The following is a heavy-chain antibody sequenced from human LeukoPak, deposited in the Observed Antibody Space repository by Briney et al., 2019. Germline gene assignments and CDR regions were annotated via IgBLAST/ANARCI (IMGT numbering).Heavy chain of an antibody. V-gene: IGHV4-4*02. CDR1: GGSISSSNW. D-gene: IGHD2-21*02. Sequence: SGTLSLTCAVSGGSISSSNWWSWVRQPPGKGLEWIGEIYHSGSTNYNPSLKSRVTISVDKSKNQFSLKLSSVTAADTAVYYCARDLVAYCGGDCYLYWFDPWGQGTLVTVSS. CDR2: IYHSGST. J-gene: IGHJ5*02. CDR3: ARDLVAYCGGDCYLYWFDP.